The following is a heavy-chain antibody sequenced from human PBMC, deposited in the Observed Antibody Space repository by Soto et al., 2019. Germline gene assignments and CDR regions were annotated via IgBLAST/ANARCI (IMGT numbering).Heavy chain of an antibody. CDR2: INPESTTL. Sequence: EAQLVESGGGLVQPGGSLTLSCTASEITLNIYWMHWIRQAPGKGLVWVSRINPESTTLTYADSVTGRFTISRDSAKNTLYLQMNCLSADDTAIYYCTKDTFGAWDTWCQGTLVTVSS. D-gene: IGHD3-10*01. V-gene: IGHV3-74*01. CDR1: EITLNIYW. CDR3: TKDTFGAWDT. J-gene: IGHJ5*02.